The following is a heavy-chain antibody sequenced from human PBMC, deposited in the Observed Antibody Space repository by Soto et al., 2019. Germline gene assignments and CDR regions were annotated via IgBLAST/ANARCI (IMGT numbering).Heavy chain of an antibody. CDR3: ARDRRGGSSLDY. J-gene: IGHJ4*02. D-gene: IGHD1-26*01. CDR2: ISYDGSNK. V-gene: IGHV3-30-3*01. Sequence: SLRLSCAASGFTFSSYAMHWVRQAPGKGLEWVAVISYDGSNKYYADSVKGRFTISRDNSKNTLYLQMNSLRAEDTAVYYCARDRRGGSSLDYWGQGTLVTVSS. CDR1: GFTFSSYA.